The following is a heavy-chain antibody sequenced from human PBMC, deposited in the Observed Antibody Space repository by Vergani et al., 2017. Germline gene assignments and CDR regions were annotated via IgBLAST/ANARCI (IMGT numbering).Heavy chain of an antibody. V-gene: IGHV3-23*01. Sequence: EVQLLESGGGLVQPGGSLRLSCAASGFTFSSYAMSWVRQAPGKGLEWVSTISGSGGSTYYADSVKCRFTISRDNSKNTLYLQMNSLRAEDTAVYYCAKEGGGGSGWRVDYWGQGTLVTVSS. J-gene: IGHJ4*02. CDR1: GFTFSSYA. D-gene: IGHD6-19*01. CDR2: ISGSGGST. CDR3: AKEGGGGSGWRVDY.